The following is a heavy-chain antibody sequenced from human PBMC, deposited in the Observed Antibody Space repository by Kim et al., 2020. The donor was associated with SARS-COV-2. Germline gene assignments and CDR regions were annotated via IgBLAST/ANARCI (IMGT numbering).Heavy chain of an antibody. J-gene: IGHJ6*02. Sequence: SVESRCTISRDNAKNSLYLQMNSLRAEDTAVYYCARDMGAGLSYYYGMDVWGQGTTVTVSS. CDR3: ARDMGAGLSYYYGMDV. V-gene: IGHV3-21*01. D-gene: IGHD3-16*01.